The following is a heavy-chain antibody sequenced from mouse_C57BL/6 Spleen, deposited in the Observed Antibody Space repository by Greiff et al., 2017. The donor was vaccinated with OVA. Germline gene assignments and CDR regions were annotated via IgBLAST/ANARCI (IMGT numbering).Heavy chain of an antibody. J-gene: IGHJ3*01. CDR3: ARDGNYPAWFAY. CDR1: GYTFTDYA. D-gene: IGHD2-1*01. V-gene: IGHV1-67*01. CDR2: ISTYYGDA. Sequence: QVQLQQSGPELVRPGVSVKISCKGSGYTFTDYAMHWVKQSPAQSLEWIGVISTYYGDASYNQKFKDKATLTVDKSSSTAYMELARLTSEDSAVDYCARDGNYPAWFAYWGQGTLVTVSA.